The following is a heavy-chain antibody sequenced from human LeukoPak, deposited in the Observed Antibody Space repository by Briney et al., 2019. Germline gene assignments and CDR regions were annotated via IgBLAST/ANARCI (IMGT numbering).Heavy chain of an antibody. Sequence: SVKVSCKASGGTFSSYAISWVRQAPGQGLEWMGRIIPIFGTANYAQKFQGRVTITTDESTSTAYMELSSLRSEDTAVYYCAREARDIVAYCGGDCDPPFYCFDYWGQGTLVTVSS. J-gene: IGHJ4*02. CDR1: GGTFSSYA. D-gene: IGHD2-21*02. CDR2: IIPIFGTA. V-gene: IGHV1-69*05. CDR3: AREARDIVAYCGGDCDPPFYCFDY.